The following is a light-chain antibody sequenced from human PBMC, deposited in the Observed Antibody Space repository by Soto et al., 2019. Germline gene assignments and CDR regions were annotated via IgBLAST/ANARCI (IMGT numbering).Light chain of an antibody. CDR2: DAS. CDR3: QHYSLYSPWT. Sequence: DIHMTHPPPSLSESVEARFTLPSRTSKNINARLAWYQQRPGQAPKLLIYDASTVQSGVPSRFSGSGSGTEFTLTISSLQPDDSATYYCQHYSLYSPWTFGQGTKVEIK. CDR1: KNINAR. V-gene: IGKV1-5*01. J-gene: IGKJ1*01.